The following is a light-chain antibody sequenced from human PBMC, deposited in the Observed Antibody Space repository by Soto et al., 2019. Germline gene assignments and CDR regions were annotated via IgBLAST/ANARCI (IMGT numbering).Light chain of an antibody. CDR1: QGISTW. Sequence: EIQMTQPPSSVSASVGDRVTITCRASQGISTWLAWYQQKAGKAPILLIYGASNLHSGVPSRFSGSGSGTNFTLTISSLQPEDFATYYCQQANSFPITFGQGTRLEIK. CDR3: QQANSFPIT. V-gene: IGKV1-12*01. CDR2: GAS. J-gene: IGKJ5*01.